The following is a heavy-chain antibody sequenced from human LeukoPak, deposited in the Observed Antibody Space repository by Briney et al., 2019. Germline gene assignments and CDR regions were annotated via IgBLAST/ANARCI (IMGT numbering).Heavy chain of an antibody. J-gene: IGHJ4*02. CDR2: IYHSGST. V-gene: IGHV4-30-2*01. CDR3: ARGWRTYYDSSGYAN. D-gene: IGHD3-22*01. CDR1: GGSISSGGYS. Sequence: SETLSLTCAVSGGSISSGGYSWSWIRQPPGKGLEWIGYIYHSGSTYYNPSLKSRVTISVDRSKNQFSLKLSSVTAADTAVYYCARGWRTYYDSSGYANWGQGTLVTVSS.